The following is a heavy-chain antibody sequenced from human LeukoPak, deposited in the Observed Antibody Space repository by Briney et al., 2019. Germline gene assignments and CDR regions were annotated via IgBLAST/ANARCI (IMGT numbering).Heavy chain of an antibody. D-gene: IGHD4-11*01. Sequence: GGSLRLSCAASGFTFSSYWMSWVRQAPGKGLEWVANIKQDGSEKYYVDSVKGRFTISRDNAKNSLYLQMNSLRAEDTAVYYCARDSVLTLNDHSNYGGEVDYWGQGTLVTVSS. CDR2: IKQDGSEK. V-gene: IGHV3-7*01. J-gene: IGHJ4*02. CDR3: ARDSVLTLNDHSNYGGEVDY. CDR1: GFTFSSYW.